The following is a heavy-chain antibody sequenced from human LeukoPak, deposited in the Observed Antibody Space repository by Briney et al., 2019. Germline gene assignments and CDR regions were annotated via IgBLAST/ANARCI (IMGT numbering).Heavy chain of an antibody. J-gene: IGHJ4*02. D-gene: IGHD2-15*01. Sequence: PGRSLRLSCAASGFTFSSYSMSWVRQAPGKGLEWVSSISSSSTYIYYADSVKGRFTISRDNAENSLYLQMNSLSAEDTAVYYCARRYCSGGSCYYFDYWGQGTLVTVSS. CDR1: GFTFSSYS. V-gene: IGHV3-21*01. CDR2: ISSSSTYI. CDR3: ARRYCSGGSCYYFDY.